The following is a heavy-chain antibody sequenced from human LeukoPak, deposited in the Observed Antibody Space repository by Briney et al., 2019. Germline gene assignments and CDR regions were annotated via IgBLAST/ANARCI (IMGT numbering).Heavy chain of an antibody. Sequence: SETLSLTCAVYGGSFSGYYWSWIRQPPGKGLEWIGEINHSGSTDYNPSLKSRVTISVDTSKNQFSLKLSSVTAADTAVYYCATGEISWFGELLVYWGQGTLVTVSS. CDR1: GGSFSGYY. D-gene: IGHD3-10*01. CDR2: INHSGST. J-gene: IGHJ4*02. V-gene: IGHV4-34*01. CDR3: ATGEISWFGELLVY.